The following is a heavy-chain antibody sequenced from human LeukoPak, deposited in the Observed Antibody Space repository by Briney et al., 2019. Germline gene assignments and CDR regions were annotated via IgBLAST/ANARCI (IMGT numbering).Heavy chain of an antibody. CDR3: ARDPGDFALD. D-gene: IGHD7-27*01. J-gene: IGHJ4*02. V-gene: IGHV3-21*01. CDR2: ISSGSHYI. Sequence: GGSLRLSCAASGFTFRSYTMNCVRQAPGKGLEWVSSISSGSHYIYYADSVKGRFTISRDNTKNSLFLQMSSLRAEDTAVYYCARDPGDFALDWGQGTLVTVSS. CDR1: GFTFRSYT.